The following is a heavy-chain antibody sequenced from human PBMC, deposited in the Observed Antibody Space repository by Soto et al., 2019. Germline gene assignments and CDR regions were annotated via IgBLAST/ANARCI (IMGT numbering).Heavy chain of an antibody. CDR3: ARDYHAPGVLVPAANRDYYYGMDV. CDR1: GFTFSSYA. CDR2: ISYDGSNK. D-gene: IGHD2-2*01. Sequence: QVQLVESGGGVVQPGRSLRLSCAASGFTFSSYAMHWVRQAPGKGLEWVAVISYDGSNKYYADSVKGRFTISRDNSKNTLYLQMNSLRAEDTAVYYCARDYHAPGVLVPAANRDYYYGMDVWGQGTTVTVSS. V-gene: IGHV3-30-3*01. J-gene: IGHJ6*02.